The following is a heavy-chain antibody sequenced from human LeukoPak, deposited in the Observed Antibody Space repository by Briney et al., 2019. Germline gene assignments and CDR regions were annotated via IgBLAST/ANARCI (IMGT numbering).Heavy chain of an antibody. CDR2: IYYSGST. J-gene: IGHJ4*02. D-gene: IGHD3-3*01. V-gene: IGHV4-31*03. CDR3: ERETPLGSGYWPRFDY. CDR1: GGSISSGGYY. Sequence: SQTLSLTCTVSGGSISSGGYYWSWIRQHPGKGLEWIGYIYYSGSTYYNPSLKSRVTISVDTSKSQFSLKLSSVTAADTAVYYCERETPLGSGYWPRFDYWGQGTLVTVSS.